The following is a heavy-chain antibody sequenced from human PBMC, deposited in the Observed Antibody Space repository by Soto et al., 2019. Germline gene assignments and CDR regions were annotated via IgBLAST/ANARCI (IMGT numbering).Heavy chain of an antibody. Sequence: SVKVSCKASGFTFTSSAMQWVRQARGQRLEWIGWIVVGSGNTNYAQKFQERVTITRDMSTSTAYMELSSLRSEDTAVYYCAAGYSYGPDAFDIWGQGTMVTVSS. D-gene: IGHD5-18*01. CDR2: IVVGSGNT. CDR1: GFTFTSSA. V-gene: IGHV1-58*02. J-gene: IGHJ3*02. CDR3: AAGYSYGPDAFDI.